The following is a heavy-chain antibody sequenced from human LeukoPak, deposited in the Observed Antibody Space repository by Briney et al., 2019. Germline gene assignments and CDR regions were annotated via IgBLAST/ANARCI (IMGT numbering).Heavy chain of an antibody. J-gene: IGHJ4*02. V-gene: IGHV4-59*03. CDR2: IFSSGGA. CDR1: GASINSSY. D-gene: IGHD4-17*01. Sequence: SETLSLTCTVSGASINSSYCSWIRQPPGKGLEWIGYIFSSGGANYNPSLRTRVTFSVDTSNNQFSLRLSSVTAADTAVYYCASHRGTTVTPFDYWGQGTLVTVSS. CDR3: ASHRGTTVTPFDY.